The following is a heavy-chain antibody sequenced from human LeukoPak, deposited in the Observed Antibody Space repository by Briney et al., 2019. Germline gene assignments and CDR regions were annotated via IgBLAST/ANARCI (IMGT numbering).Heavy chain of an antibody. CDR2: MNPNSGNT. CDR1: GYTFTSYD. J-gene: IGHJ6*02. Sequence: ASVKVSCKASGYTFTSYDINWVRQAPGQGLEWMGWMNPNSGNTGYAQKFQGRVTMTRNTSISTAYMELSSLRSEDTAVYYCAGDKSSSWYVYYYYGMDVWGQGTTVTVSS. D-gene: IGHD6-13*01. CDR3: AGDKSSSWYVYYYYGMDV. V-gene: IGHV1-8*01.